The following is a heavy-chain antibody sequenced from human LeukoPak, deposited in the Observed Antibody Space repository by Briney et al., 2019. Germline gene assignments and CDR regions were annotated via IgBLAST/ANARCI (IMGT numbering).Heavy chain of an antibody. D-gene: IGHD4-11*01. CDR2: ISSSSSYI. CDR1: GFIFSSYS. J-gene: IGHJ5*02. CDR3: ARGPSNYVQNWFDP. V-gene: IGHV3-21*01. Sequence: GGSLRLSCAASGFIFSSYSINWVRQAPGKGLEWVSSISSSSSYIYYADSVKGRFTISRDNAKNSLYLQMSSLRAEDTAVYYCARGPSNYVQNWFDPWGQGTLVTVSS.